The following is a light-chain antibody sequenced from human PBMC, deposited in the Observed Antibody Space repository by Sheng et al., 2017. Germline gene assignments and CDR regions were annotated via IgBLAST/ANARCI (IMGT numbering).Light chain of an antibody. CDR1: SSNLGAGYD. V-gene: IGLV1-40*01. J-gene: IGLJ1*01. CDR3: SSYGGSNTLLYV. CDR2: DVI. Sequence: QSVLTQPPSVSGAPGQRVTISCTGTSSNLGAGYDVRWCQQIPGKAPKLLIYDVIKRPSGVPDRFSGSKSGNTASLTISGLQPEDEADYYCSSYGGSNTLLYVFGAGTKVTAL.